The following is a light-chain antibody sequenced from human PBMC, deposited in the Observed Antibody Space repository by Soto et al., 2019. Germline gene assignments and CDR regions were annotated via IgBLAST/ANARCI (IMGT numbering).Light chain of an antibody. CDR2: DAS. J-gene: IGKJ1*01. CDR1: QSISSW. V-gene: IGKV1-5*01. CDR3: QQYESYLT. Sequence: DIQMTQSPSTLSASVGHRVTITCRASQSISSWLAWYQQKPGKAPKLLIYDASILESGVPSRFSGSGSGTEFTLTISSLQPDDFATYYCQQYESYLTFGQGTKVEIK.